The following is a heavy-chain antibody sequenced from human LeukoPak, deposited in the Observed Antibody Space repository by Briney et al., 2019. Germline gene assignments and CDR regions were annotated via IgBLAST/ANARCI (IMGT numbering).Heavy chain of an antibody. D-gene: IGHD5-12*01. J-gene: IGHJ4*02. CDR3: ARVTSGYYTGFDY. CDR2: IYYSGST. CDR1: GGSISSYY. V-gene: IGHV4-59*01. Sequence: PSETLSLTRTVSGGSISSYYWSWIRQPPGKGLEWIGYIYYSGSTNYNPSLKSRVTISVDTSKNQFSLKLSSVTAADTAVYYCARVTSGYYTGFDYWGQGTLVTVSS.